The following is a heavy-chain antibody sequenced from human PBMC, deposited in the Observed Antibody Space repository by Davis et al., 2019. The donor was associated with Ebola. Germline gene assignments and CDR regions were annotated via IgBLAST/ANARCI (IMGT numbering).Heavy chain of an antibody. J-gene: IGHJ5*02. CDR1: GYTFTSYG. Sequence: ASVTVSCKASGYTFTSYGISWVRQAPGQGLEWMGWISAYNGNTNYAQKLQGRVTMTTDTSTSTAYMELRSLRSDDTAVYYCARGLSMIVVGNWFDPWGQGTLVTVSS. CDR3: ARGLSMIVVGNWFDP. CDR2: ISAYNGNT. D-gene: IGHD3-22*01. V-gene: IGHV1-18*01.